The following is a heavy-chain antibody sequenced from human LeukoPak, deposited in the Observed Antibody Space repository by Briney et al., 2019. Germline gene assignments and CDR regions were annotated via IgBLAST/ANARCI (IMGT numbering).Heavy chain of an antibody. V-gene: IGHV3-23*01. CDR2: ISGGDGST. CDR1: GFTFSGYA. D-gene: IGHD6-19*01. J-gene: IGHJ5*02. CDR3: AGGGSSGWYESNWFDP. Sequence: GGSLRLSCAASGFTFSGYAMSWVRQAPGKGLEWVSAISGGDGSTYYADSVKGRFTISRDNSKNTLYLQMNSLRADDTAVYYCAGGGSSGWYESNWFDPWGQGTLVTVSS.